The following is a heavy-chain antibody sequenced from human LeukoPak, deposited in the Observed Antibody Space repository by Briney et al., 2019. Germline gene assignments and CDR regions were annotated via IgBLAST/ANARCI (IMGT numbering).Heavy chain of an antibody. CDR1: RFTFTGYW. J-gene: IGHJ4*02. V-gene: IGHV3-7*01. CDR3: ARPPYPGATLFYFDS. CDR2: IKPDGSDN. Sequence: PGGSLRLSCAASRFTFTGYWVTWVRQAPGKGLEWVAFIKPDGSDNYYADSVKGRFTISRDNAKNSLYLQMNSPGAEDTAVYYCARPPYPGATLFYFDSWGQGTLVTVSS. D-gene: IGHD2/OR15-2a*01.